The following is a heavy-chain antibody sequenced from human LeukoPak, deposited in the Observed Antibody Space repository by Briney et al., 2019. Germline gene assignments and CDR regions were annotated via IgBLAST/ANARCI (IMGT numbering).Heavy chain of an antibody. Sequence: TSETLSLTCIVSGGSISSYYWSWIRQPPGKGLEWIGYIYYSGSTNYNPSLKSRVTISVDTSKNQFSLKLSSVTAADTAVYYCAREGDGTYYYDSSGFSDGMDVWGQGTTVTVSS. CDR1: GGSISSYY. CDR2: IYYSGST. J-gene: IGHJ6*02. V-gene: IGHV4-59*01. CDR3: AREGDGTYYYDSSGFSDGMDV. D-gene: IGHD3-22*01.